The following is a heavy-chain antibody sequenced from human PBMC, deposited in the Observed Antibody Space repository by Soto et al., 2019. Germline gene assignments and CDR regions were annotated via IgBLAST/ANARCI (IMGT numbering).Heavy chain of an antibody. V-gene: IGHV1-69*01. D-gene: IGHD3-16*01. CDR2: IIPIFGTA. Sequence: QVQLVQSGAEVKKPGSSVKVSCKASEGTFSSYAISWVRQAPGQGLEWMGGIIPIFGTANYAQKFQGRVTITADESTSTAYMELSSLRSEDTAVYYCARAQRRPWGPLYYYYGMDVWGPGTTVTVSS. CDR1: EGTFSSYA. J-gene: IGHJ6*02. CDR3: ARAQRRPWGPLYYYYGMDV.